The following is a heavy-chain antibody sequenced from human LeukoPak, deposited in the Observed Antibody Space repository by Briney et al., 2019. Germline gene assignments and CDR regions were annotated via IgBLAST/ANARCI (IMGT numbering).Heavy chain of an antibody. D-gene: IGHD6-13*01. CDR3: ARGFAAGYSSSWYGFDY. J-gene: IGHJ4*02. CDR2: IYYSGST. V-gene: IGHV4-59*01. CDR1: GGSISSYY. Sequence: PSETLSLTCTVSGGSISSYYWSWIWQPPGKGLEWIGYIYYSGSTNYNPSLKSRVTISVDTSKNQFSLKLSSVTAADTAVYYCARGFAAGYSSSWYGFDYWGQGTLVTVSS.